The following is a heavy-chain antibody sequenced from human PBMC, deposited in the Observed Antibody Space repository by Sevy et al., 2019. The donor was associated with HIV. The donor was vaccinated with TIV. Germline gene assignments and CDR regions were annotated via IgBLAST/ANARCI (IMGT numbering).Heavy chain of an antibody. V-gene: IGHV3-30*02. CDR1: GFTFSSYG. J-gene: IGHJ3*02. CDR2: LRYDGSNK. CDR3: AKGRREDIVVVVAATPNQADAFDI. Sequence: GGSLRLSCAASGFTFSSYGMHWVRQAPGKGLEWVAFLRYDGSNKYYADSVKGRFTISRDNSKNTLYLQMNSLRAEDTAVYYCAKGRREDIVVVVAATPNQADAFDIWGQWTMVTVSS. D-gene: IGHD2-15*01.